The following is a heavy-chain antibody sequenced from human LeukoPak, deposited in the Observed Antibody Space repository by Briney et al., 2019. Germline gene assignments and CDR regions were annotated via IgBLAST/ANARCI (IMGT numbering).Heavy chain of an antibody. CDR1: GGSISSSSYY. CDR2: IYYSGST. J-gene: IGHJ3*02. Sequence: SETLSFTCTVSGGSISSSSYYWGWIRQPPGKGLEWIGSIYYSGSTYYNPSLKSRVTISVDTSKNQFSLKLSSVTAADTAVYYCARVVGAGRATMIVVVITPDAFDIWGQGTMVTVSS. V-gene: IGHV4-39*07. D-gene: IGHD3-22*01. CDR3: ARVVGAGRATMIVVVITPDAFDI.